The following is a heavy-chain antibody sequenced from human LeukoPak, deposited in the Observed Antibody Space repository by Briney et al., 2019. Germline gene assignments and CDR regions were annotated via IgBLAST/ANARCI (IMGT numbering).Heavy chain of an antibody. V-gene: IGHV1-24*01. D-gene: IGHD6-13*01. CDR3: ARTAAAAGTLTP. J-gene: IGHJ5*02. CDR2: FDPEDGET. CDR1: GYTLTELS. Sequence: ASVKVSCKVSGYTLTELSMHWVRQAPGKGLEWMGGFDPEDGETIYAQKFQGRVTMTEDTSTDTAYMELSSLRSEDTAVYYCARTAAAAGTLTPWGQGTLVTVSS.